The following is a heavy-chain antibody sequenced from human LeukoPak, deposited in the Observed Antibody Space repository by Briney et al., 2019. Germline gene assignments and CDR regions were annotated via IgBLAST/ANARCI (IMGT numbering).Heavy chain of an antibody. CDR2: IYYSGST. J-gene: IGHJ2*01. CDR1: GGSISSTRYY. Sequence: PSETLSLTCTVSGGSISSTRYYRGWIRQPPGKGLEWIGSIYYSGSTYYNPSLKSRVTISLDTSKNQFSLKLSSVTAADTAVYYCARQYSDILTGYHRGELYWYFDLWGRGTLVTVSS. D-gene: IGHD3-9*01. V-gene: IGHV4-39*01. CDR3: ARQYSDILTGYHRGELYWYFDL.